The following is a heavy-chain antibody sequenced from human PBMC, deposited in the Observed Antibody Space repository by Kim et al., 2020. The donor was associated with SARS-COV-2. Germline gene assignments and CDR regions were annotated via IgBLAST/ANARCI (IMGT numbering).Heavy chain of an antibody. CDR2: ISAYNGNT. Sequence: ASVKVSSKASGYTFTSYGISWVRQAPGQGLEWMGWISAYNGNTNYAQKLQGRVTMTTDTSTSTAYMELRSLRSDDTAVYYCARRRITMVRGVLYYYYGMDVWGQGTTVTVSS. J-gene: IGHJ6*02. D-gene: IGHD3-10*01. V-gene: IGHV1-18*01. CDR1: GYTFTSYG. CDR3: ARRRITMVRGVLYYYYGMDV.